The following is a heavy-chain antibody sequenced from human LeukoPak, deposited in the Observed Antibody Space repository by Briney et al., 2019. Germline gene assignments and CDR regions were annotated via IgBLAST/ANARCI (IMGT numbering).Heavy chain of an antibody. J-gene: IGHJ6*03. Sequence: SVKVSCKASGGTFSSYAISWVRQAPGQGLEWMGGIIPIFGTANYAQKFQGRVTITTDESTSTAYMELSSLRSEDTAVYYCASQRYYYYYMDVWGKGTTVTVSS. CDR1: GGTFSSYA. CDR2: IIPIFGTA. CDR3: ASQRYYYYYMDV. V-gene: IGHV1-69*05.